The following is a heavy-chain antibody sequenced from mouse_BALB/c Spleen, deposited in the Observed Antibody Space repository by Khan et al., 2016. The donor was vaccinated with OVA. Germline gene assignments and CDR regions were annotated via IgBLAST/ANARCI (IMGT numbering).Heavy chain of an antibody. D-gene: IGHD2-14*01. CDR3: ASYYRYPAWFAY. Sequence: QVQLQPPFSSLSLPFSSFNMSFNTSFHIFTNYPMHWVKQRPGQGLEWIGYINPSSGYTNYNQKFKDKATLTADKSSSTAYMQLSSLTSDDSAVYYCASYYRYPAWFAYWGQGTLVTVSA. J-gene: IGHJ3*01. V-gene: IGHV1-4*01. CDR2: INPSSGYT. CDR1: FHIFTNYP.